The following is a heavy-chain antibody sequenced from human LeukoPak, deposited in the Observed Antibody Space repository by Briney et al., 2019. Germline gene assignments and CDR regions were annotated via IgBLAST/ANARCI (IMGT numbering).Heavy chain of an antibody. CDR2: ISGSGGST. CDR3: AKDQGGGWSAVSYFDY. Sequence: GGSLRLSCAASGFTFSSYAMSWVRQAPGKGLEWVSAISGSGGSTYYADSVRGRFTISRDNSKNTLYLQMNSLRAEDTAVYYCAKDQGGGWSAVSYFDYWGQGTLVTVPS. D-gene: IGHD6-19*01. CDR1: GFTFSSYA. V-gene: IGHV3-23*01. J-gene: IGHJ4*02.